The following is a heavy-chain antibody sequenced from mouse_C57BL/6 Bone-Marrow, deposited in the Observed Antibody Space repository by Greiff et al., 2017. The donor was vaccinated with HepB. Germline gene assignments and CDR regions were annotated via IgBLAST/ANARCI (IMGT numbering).Heavy chain of an antibody. D-gene: IGHD2-4*01. Sequence: EVKVVESGGDLVKPGGSLKLSCAASGFTFSSYGMSWVRQTPDKRLEWVATISSGGSYTYYPDSVKGRFTISRDNAKNTLYLQMSSLKSEDTAMYDCARPYDYAFDYWGQGTTLTVSS. CDR2: ISSGGSYT. J-gene: IGHJ2*01. CDR3: ARPYDYAFDY. CDR1: GFTFSSYG. V-gene: IGHV5-6*01.